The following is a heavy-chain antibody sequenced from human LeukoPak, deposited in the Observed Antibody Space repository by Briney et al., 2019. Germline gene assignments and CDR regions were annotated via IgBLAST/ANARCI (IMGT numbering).Heavy chain of an antibody. CDR3: AQTLEVSTITVHY. CDR1: GGSISIYY. J-gene: IGHJ4*02. V-gene: IGHV4-59*12. D-gene: IGHD2-8*02. CDR2: IYNSGST. Sequence: SETLSLTCTVSGGSISIYYWSWIRQPPGKGLEWIGYIYNSGSTNYNPSLKSRVTISVDTSKNQFSLNLGSVTAADTAVYFCAQTLEVSTITVHYWGQGTLVTVSS.